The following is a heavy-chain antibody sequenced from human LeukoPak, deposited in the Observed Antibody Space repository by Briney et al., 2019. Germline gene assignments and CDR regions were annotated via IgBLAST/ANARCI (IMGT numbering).Heavy chain of an antibody. Sequence: GGSLRLSCAASGFTFSSYSMSWVRQTPGKGLEWVAAVSGSGISTYYADSVKGRFTISRDNAKNSLYLQMNSLRAEDTAVYYCARDPSYYYDSSGYYYFDYWGQGTLVTVSS. J-gene: IGHJ4*02. V-gene: IGHV3-23*01. CDR3: ARDPSYYYDSSGYYYFDY. CDR2: VSGSGIST. CDR1: GFTFSSYS. D-gene: IGHD3-22*01.